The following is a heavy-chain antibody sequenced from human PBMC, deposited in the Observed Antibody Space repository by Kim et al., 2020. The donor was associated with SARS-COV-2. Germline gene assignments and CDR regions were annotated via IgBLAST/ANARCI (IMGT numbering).Heavy chain of an antibody. V-gene: IGHV4-34*01. CDR2: INHSGST. CDR1: GGSFSGYY. J-gene: IGHJ2*01. Sequence: SETLSLTCAVYGGSFSGYYWSWIRQPPRKGLEWIGEINHSGSTNYNPSLKSRVTISVDTSKNQFSLKLSSVTAADTAVYYCARGRYSSSWYGPHWYFDL. CDR3: ARGRYSSSWYGPHWYFDL. D-gene: IGHD6-13*01.